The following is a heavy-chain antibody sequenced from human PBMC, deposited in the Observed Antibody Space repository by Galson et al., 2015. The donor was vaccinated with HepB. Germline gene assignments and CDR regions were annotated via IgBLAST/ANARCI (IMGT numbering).Heavy chain of an antibody. D-gene: IGHD2-2*01. Sequence: SLRLSCAASGFTFSSYSMNWVRQAPGKGLEWVSSISSGSSYIYYADSVKGRFTISRDNAKTSLYLQMNSLRAEDTAVYYCARGRKTSGADCSSTSCYSSYMDVWGKGTTVTVSS. CDR2: ISSGSSYI. J-gene: IGHJ6*03. CDR3: ARGRKTSGADCSSTSCYSSYMDV. CDR1: GFTFSSYS. V-gene: IGHV3-21*01.